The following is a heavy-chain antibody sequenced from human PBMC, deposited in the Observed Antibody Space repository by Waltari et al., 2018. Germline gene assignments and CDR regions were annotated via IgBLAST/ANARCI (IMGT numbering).Heavy chain of an antibody. J-gene: IGHJ4*02. D-gene: IGHD7-27*01. CDR2: INPNNCWT. CDR1: GYTFTGYY. V-gene: IGHV1-2*02. Sequence: QVQLVQSGAEVKKPGASVKVSCKASGYTFTGYYMHWVRPAPGQGLEWIAWINPNNCWTNYAQRFQGKVTMTRDTSISTAYMELNKLRSDDTAVYYCAREEGITGESDYCGQGTLVTVSS. CDR3: AREEGITGESDY.